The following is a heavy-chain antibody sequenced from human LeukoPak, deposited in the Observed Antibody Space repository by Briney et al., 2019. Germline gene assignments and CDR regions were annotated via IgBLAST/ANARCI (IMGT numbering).Heavy chain of an antibody. CDR2: INTDRGDT. D-gene: IGHD4-23*01. Sequence: ASVKVSCMASGYTFTDYYLHWVRQAPGQGLEWMGWINTDRGDTKFAQKLEGRVSMTRDTSINTAYMELSRLRAEDTAVYYCARERGGNSVAAFDIWGERKMVTVSS. CDR3: ARERGGNSVAAFDI. J-gene: IGHJ3*02. V-gene: IGHV1-2*02. CDR1: GYTFTDYY.